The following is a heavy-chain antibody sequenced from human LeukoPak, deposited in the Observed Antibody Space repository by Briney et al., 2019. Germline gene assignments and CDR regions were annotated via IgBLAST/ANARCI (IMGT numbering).Heavy chain of an antibody. CDR2: LLPNFGTP. D-gene: IGHD3-10*01. J-gene: IGHJ6*03. CDR1: GGTFNSYA. CDR3: ARARGRVMREGRATPDFYYYMDV. V-gene: IGHV1-69*05. Sequence: ASVKVSCKASGGTFNSYAISWVRQAPGQGLEWMGGLLPNFGTPNYAHKFQGRVTITTDGSTSTAYMELSSLRSEDTALYYRARARGRVMREGRATPDFYYYMDVWGKGTTVTVSS.